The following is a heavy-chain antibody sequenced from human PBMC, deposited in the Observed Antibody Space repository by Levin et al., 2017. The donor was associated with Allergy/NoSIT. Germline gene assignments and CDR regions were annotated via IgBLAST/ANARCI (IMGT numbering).Heavy chain of an antibody. CDR2: ITSDGGNK. V-gene: IGHV3-30*18. Sequence: GESLKISCAASGFTFRTYGIQWVRQAPGKGLEWVALITSDGGNKYYAASVKGRFTISRDNSKNALYLQMNSLSADDTAIYYCAKGGDFDSCGQGTLVTVSS. CDR1: GFTFRTYG. CDR3: AKGGDFDS. J-gene: IGHJ4*02.